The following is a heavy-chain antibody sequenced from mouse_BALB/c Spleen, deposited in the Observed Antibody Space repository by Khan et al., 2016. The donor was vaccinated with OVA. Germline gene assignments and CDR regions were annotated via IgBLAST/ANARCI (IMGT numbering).Heavy chain of an antibody. J-gene: IGHJ4*01. CDR3: ARQPYYHYYIMDY. V-gene: IGHV2-6-1*01. CDR2: IWSDGST. Sequence: QVQLKESGPGLVAPSQSLSITCTISGFSLTNYGIHWVRQPPGKGLEWLVVIWSDGSTTYTSDLKSRLSIRKDNSKSQVFLKMNSLQTDDTSSNYGARQPYYHYYIMDYWGQGTSVTVSS. CDR1: GFSLTNYG. D-gene: IGHD2-10*01.